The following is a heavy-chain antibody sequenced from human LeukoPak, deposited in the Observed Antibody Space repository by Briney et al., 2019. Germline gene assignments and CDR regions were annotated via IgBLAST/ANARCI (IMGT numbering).Heavy chain of an antibody. Sequence: ASVKVSCKASGYTFTSYCMHWVRQAPGQGLEWMGIINPSGGSTSYAQKFQGRVTMTRDTSTSTVYMELSSLRSEDTAVYYCAREFSEHDAFDIWGQGTMVTVSS. CDR2: INPSGGST. CDR1: GYTFTSYC. D-gene: IGHD6-25*01. V-gene: IGHV1-46*01. CDR3: AREFSEHDAFDI. J-gene: IGHJ3*02.